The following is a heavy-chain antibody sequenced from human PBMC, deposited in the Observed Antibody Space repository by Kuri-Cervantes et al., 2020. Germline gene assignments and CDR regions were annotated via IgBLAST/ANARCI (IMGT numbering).Heavy chain of an antibody. V-gene: IGHV3-66*01. D-gene: IGHD1-26*01. CDR2: IYSGGST. Sequence: GGSLRLSCAASGFTFSSYWMSWVRQAPGKGLEWVSVIYSGGSTYYADSVKGRFTISRDNSKNTLYLQMNSLRAEDTAVYYCARVELSPYYYYYYGMDVWGQGTTVTVSS. CDR1: GFTFSSYW. CDR3: ARVELSPYYYYYYGMDV. J-gene: IGHJ6*02.